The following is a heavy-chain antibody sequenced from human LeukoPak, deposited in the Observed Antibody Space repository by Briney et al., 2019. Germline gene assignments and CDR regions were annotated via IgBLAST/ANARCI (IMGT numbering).Heavy chain of an antibody. J-gene: IGHJ4*02. V-gene: IGHV3-30*03. D-gene: IGHD6-19*01. Sequence: GGSLRLSCAASGFTFSSYGMHWVRQAPGKGLEWVAVISYDGSNKYYADSVKGRFTISRDNSKNTLYLQMNSLRAEDTAVYYCARDLIAVAGTRGMGYWGQGTLVTVSS. CDR1: GFTFSSYG. CDR3: ARDLIAVAGTRGMGY. CDR2: ISYDGSNK.